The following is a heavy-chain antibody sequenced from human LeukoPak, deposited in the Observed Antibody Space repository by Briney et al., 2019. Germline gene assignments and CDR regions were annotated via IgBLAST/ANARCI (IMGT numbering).Heavy chain of an antibody. J-gene: IGHJ6*03. Sequence: ASVKVSCKASGYTFTYRYLHWVRQAPGQGLEWMGWINPNSGGTNYAQKFQGRVTMTRDTSISTAYMELSRLRSDDTAVYYCARGMEPYYYMDVWGKGTTVTVSS. CDR3: ARGMEPYYYMDV. CDR2: INPNSGGT. V-gene: IGHV1-2*02. CDR1: GYTFTYRY. D-gene: IGHD1-26*01.